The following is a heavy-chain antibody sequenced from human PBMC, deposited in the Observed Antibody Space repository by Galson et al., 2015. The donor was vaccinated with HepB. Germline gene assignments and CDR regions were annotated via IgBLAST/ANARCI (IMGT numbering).Heavy chain of an antibody. D-gene: IGHD2-15*01. Sequence: SVKVSCKASGYTFSTYSITWVRQAPGQGLEWMGWISPYNRDANYAWKFQGRVTMTTDTFTSTAYMELRSLRSDDTAVYYCARGALVGVVGGSQTNWFDPWGQGTLVTVSS. CDR2: ISPYNRDA. V-gene: IGHV1-18*01. J-gene: IGHJ5*02. CDR3: ARGALVGVVGGSQTNWFDP. CDR1: GYTFSTYS.